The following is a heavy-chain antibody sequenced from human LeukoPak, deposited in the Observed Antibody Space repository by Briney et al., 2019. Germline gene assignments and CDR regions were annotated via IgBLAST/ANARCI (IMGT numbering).Heavy chain of an antibody. V-gene: IGHV3-30-3*01. J-gene: IGHJ4*02. D-gene: IGHD5/OR15-5a*01. CDR1: GFSFRTFA. Sequence: PGRSLRLSCAASGFSFRTFAMHWVRQGPGKGLEWLAIVSSDGNKRYYADSVRGRFTISRDNSKNTLYLQMNSLRAEDTAVYYCARRRYSVYDFDYWGQGTLVTVSS. CDR2: VSSDGNKR. CDR3: ARRRYSVYDFDY.